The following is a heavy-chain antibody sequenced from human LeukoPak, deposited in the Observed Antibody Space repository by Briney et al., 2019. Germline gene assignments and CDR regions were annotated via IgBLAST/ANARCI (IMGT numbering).Heavy chain of an antibody. CDR1: GFTVSSNY. CDR3: ARGPDWAYSSSWYWANAFDI. D-gene: IGHD6-13*01. Sequence: GGSLRLSCAASGFTVSSNYMSWVRQAPGKGLEWVANIKQDGSEKYYVDSVKGRFTISRDNAKNSLYLQMNSLRAEDTAVYYCARGPDWAYSSSWYWANAFDIWGQGTMSPSLQ. V-gene: IGHV3-7*04. CDR2: IKQDGSEK. J-gene: IGHJ3*02.